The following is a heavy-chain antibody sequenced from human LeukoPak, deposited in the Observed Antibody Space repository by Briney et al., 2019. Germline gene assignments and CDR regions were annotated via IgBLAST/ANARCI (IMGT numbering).Heavy chain of an antibody. J-gene: IGHJ3*02. V-gene: IGHV1-8*01. D-gene: IGHD1-26*01. CDR2: MNLNSGHT. CDR3: AAGSGSLVGDAFDI. Sequence: ASVKVSCKASGYTFTSYDINWVRQATGQGLEWMGWMNLNSGHTGFAQKFQGRVTLTWDTSISTAYMELSSLRSEDTAVYYCAAGSGSLVGDAFDIWGQGTMVTVSS. CDR1: GYTFTSYD.